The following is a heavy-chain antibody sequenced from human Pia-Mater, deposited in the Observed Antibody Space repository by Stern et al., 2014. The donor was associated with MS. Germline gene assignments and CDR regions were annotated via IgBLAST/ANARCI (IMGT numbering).Heavy chain of an antibody. V-gene: IGHV5-51*01. CDR1: GYNFTTYW. CDR3: ARPSNSGLFLHH. Sequence: VQLVQSGAEVKKPGESLKISCKGSGYNFTTYWIAWVRQMPGRGLEWMGLIYPGDSQTRYSPSFQGHVTMSAATSISNAYLQWSSLKASDTAIYYCARPSNSGLFLHHWGQGTLVTVSS. D-gene: IGHD6-19*01. J-gene: IGHJ1*01. CDR2: IYPGDSQT.